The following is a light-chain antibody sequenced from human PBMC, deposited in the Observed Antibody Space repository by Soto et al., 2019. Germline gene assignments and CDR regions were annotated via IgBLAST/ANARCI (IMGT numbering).Light chain of an antibody. J-gene: IGKJ1*01. Sequence: DIQMTQSPSTLSASVGDRVTITCRASQRSSNWLAWYQQKPWKAPRLLSYDASYLERGVPSRFSGSGSGTEFTLTISDLQPDDISASYCQHYNRCWTFGQGNKVEI. CDR2: DAS. CDR1: QRSSNW. CDR3: QHYNRCWT. V-gene: IGKV1-5*01.